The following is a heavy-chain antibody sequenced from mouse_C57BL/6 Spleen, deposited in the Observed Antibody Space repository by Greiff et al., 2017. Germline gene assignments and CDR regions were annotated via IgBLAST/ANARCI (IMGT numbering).Heavy chain of an antibody. CDR2: IDPENGDT. J-gene: IGHJ2*01. Sequence: EVQRVESGAELVRPGASVKLSCTASGFNIKDDYMHWVKQRPEQGLEWIGWIDPENGDTEYASKLQGKATITADTSSNTAYLQLSSLTSEDTAVYYCTLGTRDYFDYWGQGTTLTVSS. V-gene: IGHV14-4*01. D-gene: IGHD3-1*01. CDR3: TLGTRDYFDY. CDR1: GFNIKDDY.